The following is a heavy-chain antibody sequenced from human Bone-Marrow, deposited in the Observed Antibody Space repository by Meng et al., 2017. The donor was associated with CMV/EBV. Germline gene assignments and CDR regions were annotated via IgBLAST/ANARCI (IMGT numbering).Heavy chain of an antibody. CDR1: GYTFTGYY. J-gene: IGHJ6*02. V-gene: IGHV1-2*02. Sequence: ASVKVSCKASGYTFTGYYMQWVRQAPGQGLEWMGWINPKSGATMYAQKFEGRVTMTRDTSSSTAYMELSSLTSDDTAVYYCAREYGDYRSDYYGMDVWGQGTTVTVSS. CDR2: INPKSGAT. D-gene: IGHD4-17*01. CDR3: AREYGDYRSDYYGMDV.